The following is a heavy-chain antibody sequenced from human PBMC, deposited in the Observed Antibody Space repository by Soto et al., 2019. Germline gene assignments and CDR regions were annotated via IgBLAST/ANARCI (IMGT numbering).Heavy chain of an antibody. D-gene: IGHD3-10*01. Sequence: GGSLRLSCAASGFTFSSYGMHWVRQAPGKGLEWVAVIWYDGSNKYYADSVKGRFTISRDNSKNTLYLQMNSLRAEDTAVYYCARDPVTMVRGVRYYYYYMDVWGKGTTVTVSS. CDR1: GFTFSSYG. CDR2: IWYDGSNK. J-gene: IGHJ6*03. CDR3: ARDPVTMVRGVRYYYYYMDV. V-gene: IGHV3-33*01.